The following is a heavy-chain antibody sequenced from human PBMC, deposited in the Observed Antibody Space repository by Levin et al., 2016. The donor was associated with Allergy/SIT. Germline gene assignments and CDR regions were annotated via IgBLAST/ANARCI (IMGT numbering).Heavy chain of an antibody. CDR3: TTGGYYYGGGTLTY. CDR2: IRSRPDGETT. Sequence: GGSLRLSCAASGFTVSNTWMGWVRQAPGKGLEWAGLIRSRPDGETTDYAAPVKGRFTISRDDSKNTLFLQMNSLETEDTAVYYCTTGGYYYGGGTLTYWGQGTLVTVVL. J-gene: IGHJ4*02. V-gene: IGHV3-15*01. D-gene: IGHD3-10*01. CDR1: GFTVSNTW.